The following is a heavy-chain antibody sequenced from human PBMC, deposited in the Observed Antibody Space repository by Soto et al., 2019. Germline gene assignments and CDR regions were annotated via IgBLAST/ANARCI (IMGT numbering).Heavy chain of an antibody. CDR1: GFAFNTYS. V-gene: IGHV3-21*01. D-gene: IGHD2-21*01. CDR3: AGEKHYYYGLDV. J-gene: IGHJ6*02. CDR2: ISWSSEYI. Sequence: GSLRLSCAASGFAFNTYSMNWVRQAPGKGLEWVSSISWSSEYIYYAESVQGRFTISRDNAKNSLYLQMNSLRVDDTALYYCAGEKHYYYGLDVWGQGTSVTVSS.